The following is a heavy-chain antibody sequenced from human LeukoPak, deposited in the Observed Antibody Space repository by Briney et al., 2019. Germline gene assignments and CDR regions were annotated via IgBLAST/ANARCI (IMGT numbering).Heavy chain of an antibody. V-gene: IGHV4-34*01. J-gene: IGHJ3*02. CDR3: AKDRRFETMYYYDSSGYYDI. CDR2: INIMGRT. Sequence: PSETLSLTCTVSRGSISGYSWSWIRQSPGGGRGGIGEINIMGRTTSNPSLKSRVTISVDKSKNQFSLKLSSVTAADTAVYYCAKDRRFETMYYYDSSGYYDIWGQGTMVTVSS. D-gene: IGHD3-22*01. CDR1: RGSISGYS.